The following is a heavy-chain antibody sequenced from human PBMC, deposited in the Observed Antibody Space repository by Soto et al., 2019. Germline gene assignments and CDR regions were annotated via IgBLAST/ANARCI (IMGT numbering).Heavy chain of an antibody. V-gene: IGHV3-30*18. CDR2: IPYDGRNK. CDR1: GVTFSSYG. Sequence: PGGSLRLSCATSGVTFSSYGMHWIRQAPGKGLEWVAMIPYDGRNKDYADSVKGRFIISRDNSKNALYLQMNSLRAEDTAVYYCAKDLTIFAGPPWFDPWGQGTPVTVSS. J-gene: IGHJ5*02. D-gene: IGHD3-3*01. CDR3: AKDLTIFAGPPWFDP.